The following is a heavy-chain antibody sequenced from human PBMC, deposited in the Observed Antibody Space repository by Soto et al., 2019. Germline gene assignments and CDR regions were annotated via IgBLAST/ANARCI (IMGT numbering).Heavy chain of an antibody. CDR1: GGSIIIGGYC. Sequence: SETLSLTCTVSGGSIIIGGYCLICIRQDPGSGLEWIGYIYYSGSTYYNPSLKSRVTISVDTSKNQFSLKLSSVTAADTAVYYCARDWGSNYYDSSGPYNWFDPWGQGTLVTVHS. V-gene: IGHV4-31*03. J-gene: IGHJ5*02. D-gene: IGHD3-22*01. CDR3: ARDWGSNYYDSSGPYNWFDP. CDR2: IYYSGST.